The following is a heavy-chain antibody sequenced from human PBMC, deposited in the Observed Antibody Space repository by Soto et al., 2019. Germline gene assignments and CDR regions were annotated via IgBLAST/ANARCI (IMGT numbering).Heavy chain of an antibody. CDR1: GGSISSGDYY. D-gene: IGHD6-19*01. CDR2: IYYSWST. J-gene: IGHJ4*02. CDR3: ARGDSSGWYYFYY. V-gene: IGHV4-30-4*01. Sequence: SETLSLTCTVSGGSISSGDYYWSWIRQPPGKGLEWIGYIYYSWSTYYNPSLKSRVTIRVDTSKNQFSLMLSSVPAADTAVYYCARGDSSGWYYFYYWGQGTLVTVSS.